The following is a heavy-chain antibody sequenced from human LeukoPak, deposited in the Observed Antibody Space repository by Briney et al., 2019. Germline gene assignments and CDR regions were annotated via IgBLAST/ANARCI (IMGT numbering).Heavy chain of an antibody. CDR3: ARDYYGSGSYSSWYFDY. CDR2: INPNRGGT. CDR1: GYTFTGYY. V-gene: IGHV1-2*06. J-gene: IGHJ4*02. D-gene: IGHD3-10*01. Sequence: ASVKVSCKASGYTFTGYYMHWVRQAPGQGLEWMGRINPNRGGTNYAQKFQGRVNMTRDTSISTAYMEMSRLRSDDTAVYYCARDYYGSGSYSSWYFDYWGQGTLVTVSS.